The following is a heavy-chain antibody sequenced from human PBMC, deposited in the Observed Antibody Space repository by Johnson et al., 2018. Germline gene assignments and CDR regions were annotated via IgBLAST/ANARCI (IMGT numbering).Heavy chain of an antibody. J-gene: IGHJ6*03. D-gene: IGHD5-24*01. CDR2: ISYDGSNK. V-gene: IGHV3-30-3*01. CDR3: AREGGATAYYYYYYMDV. CDR1: GFTFSSYA. Sequence: QVQLVESGGGVVQXGRSXRLXCAASGFTFSSYAMHWVRQAPGKGLEWVAVISYDGSNKYYADSVKGRFTISRHNSKNTLYLQMNSLGAEDTAGYYCAREGGATAYYYYYYMDVWGKGTTVTVSS.